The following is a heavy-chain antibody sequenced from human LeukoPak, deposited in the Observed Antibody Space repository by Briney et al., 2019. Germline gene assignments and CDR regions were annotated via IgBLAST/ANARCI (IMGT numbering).Heavy chain of an antibody. CDR2: ISSSSSYI. D-gene: IGHD3-10*01. CDR1: GFTFSSYS. Sequence: PGGSLRLSCAASGFTFSSYSMNWVRQAPGKGLEWVSSISSSSSYIYYADSVKGRFTISRDNAKNSLYLQMNSLRAEDTAVYYCARDRTTMVRDYYYYMDVWGEGTTVTVSS. CDR3: ARDRTTMVRDYYYYMDV. J-gene: IGHJ6*03. V-gene: IGHV3-21*01.